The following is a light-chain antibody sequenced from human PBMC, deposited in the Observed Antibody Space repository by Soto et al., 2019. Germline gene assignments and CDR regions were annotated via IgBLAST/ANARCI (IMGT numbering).Light chain of an antibody. J-gene: IGKJ1*01. CDR2: VAS. CDR3: QKYNSAPWT. V-gene: IGKV1-27*01. Sequence: DIKMTQSPSSLSESVGDRVTITCRASQGISNYLAWYQQQPGKVPKLLIYVASTLQSGVPSRFSGSGSGTDFTLTISSLQPEDVATYYCQKYNSAPWTFGQGTKVEIK. CDR1: QGISNY.